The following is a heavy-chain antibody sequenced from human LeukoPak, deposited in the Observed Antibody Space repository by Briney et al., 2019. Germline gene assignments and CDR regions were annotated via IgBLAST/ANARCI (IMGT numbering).Heavy chain of an antibody. Sequence: GGSLRLSCAASGFTVSSNYMSWVRQAPGKGLKWVSVIYSGGSTYYADTVKGRFTISRDNSKNTLYLQMNSLRAEDTAVYYCARDRTHGLDYWGQGTLVTVSS. J-gene: IGHJ4*02. D-gene: IGHD2-2*01. CDR3: ARDRTHGLDY. CDR2: IYSGGST. V-gene: IGHV3-66*02. CDR1: GFTVSSNY.